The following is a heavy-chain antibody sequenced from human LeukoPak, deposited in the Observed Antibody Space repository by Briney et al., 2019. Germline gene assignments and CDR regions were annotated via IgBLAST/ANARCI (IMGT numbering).Heavy chain of an antibody. CDR3: ARRSFRIAAAKRWGFDP. D-gene: IGHD6-13*01. J-gene: IGHJ5*02. Sequence: SETLSLTCTVSGGSISSYSYYWGWIRQPPGKGLEWIGEINHSGSTNYNPSLKSRVTISVDTSKNQFSLKLSSVTAADTAVYYCARRSFRIAAAKRWGFDPWGQGTLVTVSS. CDR2: INHSGST. V-gene: IGHV4-39*07. CDR1: GGSISSYSYY.